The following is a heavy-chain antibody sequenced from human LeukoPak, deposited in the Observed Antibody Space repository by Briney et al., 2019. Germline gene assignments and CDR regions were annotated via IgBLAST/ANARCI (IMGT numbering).Heavy chain of an antibody. CDR3: ARDPYSNYEFDY. CDR2: IYDSGST. D-gene: IGHD4-11*01. J-gene: IGHJ4*02. V-gene: IGHV4-59*01. CDR1: AGSISSYY. Sequence: SETLSLTSTVSAGSISSYYWSWIRQPPGKGLEWIGYIYDSGSTNYNPSLKSRVTMSVDTSKNQFSLKLSSVTAADTAVYYCARDPYSNYEFDYWGQGTLVTVSS.